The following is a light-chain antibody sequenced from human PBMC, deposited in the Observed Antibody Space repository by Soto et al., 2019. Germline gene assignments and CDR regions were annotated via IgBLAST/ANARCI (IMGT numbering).Light chain of an antibody. CDR3: SSYKSSNTWV. V-gene: IGLV2-14*01. CDR2: EVS. Sequence: QSALTQPASVSGSPGQSVTISCTGTSSDVGGYNYVSWYQQHPGRAPKLLIYEVSNRPSGVSNRFSGSKSGNTASLTISGLQAEDETVYYCSSYKSSNTWVFGGGTKLTVL. J-gene: IGLJ3*02. CDR1: SSDVGGYNY.